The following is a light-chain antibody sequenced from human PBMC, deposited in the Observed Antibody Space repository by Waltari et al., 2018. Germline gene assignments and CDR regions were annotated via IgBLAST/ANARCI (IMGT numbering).Light chain of an antibody. Sequence: QSVLTQPPSASGTPGQRVPIACSGSSSNIGSNSVNWYRQLTVTAPKLLIYSNNQRPSGVSDRFSGSKSGTSASLAISGLQSEDEADYYCAVWDDSLNGVVFGGGTKLTVL. J-gene: IGLJ2*01. CDR1: SSNIGSNS. CDR3: AVWDDSLNGVV. CDR2: SNN. V-gene: IGLV1-44*01.